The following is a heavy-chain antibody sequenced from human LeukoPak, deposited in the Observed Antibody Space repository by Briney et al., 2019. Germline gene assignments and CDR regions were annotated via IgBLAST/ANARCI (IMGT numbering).Heavy chain of an antibody. Sequence: PGGSLRLSCSASGFTFSNYAMHWVRQAPGKGLEYVSAISSNGGSTNYADSVKGRFTISRDNTKNTLYLRMGSLRAEDTAVYYCVKTIAVPGNFDYWGQGTLVTVSS. CDR1: GFTFSNYA. J-gene: IGHJ4*02. D-gene: IGHD6-19*01. CDR3: VKTIAVPGNFDY. CDR2: ISSNGGST. V-gene: IGHV3-64D*09.